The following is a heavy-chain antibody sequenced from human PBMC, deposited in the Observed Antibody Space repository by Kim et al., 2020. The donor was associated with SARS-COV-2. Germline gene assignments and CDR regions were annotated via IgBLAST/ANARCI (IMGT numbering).Heavy chain of an antibody. J-gene: IGHJ3*02. D-gene: IGHD3-10*01. CDR3: ARDGDGSGSYPYLADDAFDS. V-gene: IGHV3-21*01. Sequence: GGSLRLSCAASGFTFSSYSMNWVRQAPGKGLEWVSSISSSSSYIYYADSVKGRFTISRDNAKNSLYLQMNSLRAEDTAVYYCARDGDGSGSYPYLADDAFDSWGQGTMVTVSS. CDR1: GFTFSSYS. CDR2: ISSSSSYI.